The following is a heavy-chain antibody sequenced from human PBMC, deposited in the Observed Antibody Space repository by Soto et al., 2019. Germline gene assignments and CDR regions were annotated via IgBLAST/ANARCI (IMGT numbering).Heavy chain of an antibody. D-gene: IGHD3-3*01. Sequence: QVQLVESGGGVVQPGRSLRLSCAASGFTFSSYAMHWVRPAPGKGLEWVAVISYDGSNKYYADSVKGRFTISRDNSKNTLYLQMNSLRAEDTAVYYCARDRYDFWSGYFGYWGQGTLVTVSS. CDR2: ISYDGSNK. J-gene: IGHJ4*02. CDR3: ARDRYDFWSGYFGY. CDR1: GFTFSSYA. V-gene: IGHV3-30-3*01.